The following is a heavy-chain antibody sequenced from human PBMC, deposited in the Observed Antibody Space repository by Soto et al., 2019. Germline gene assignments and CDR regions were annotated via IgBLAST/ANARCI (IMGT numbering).Heavy chain of an antibody. Sequence: PSETLSLTCTVSGGSISSYYWSWIRQPPGKGLEWIGYIYYSGSTNYNPSLKSRVTISVDTSKNQFSLKLSSVTAADTAVYYCARVYCSGGSCYSLAFDIWGQGTIVTVSS. V-gene: IGHV4-59*01. D-gene: IGHD2-15*01. CDR3: ARVYCSGGSCYSLAFDI. J-gene: IGHJ3*02. CDR1: GGSISSYY. CDR2: IYYSGST.